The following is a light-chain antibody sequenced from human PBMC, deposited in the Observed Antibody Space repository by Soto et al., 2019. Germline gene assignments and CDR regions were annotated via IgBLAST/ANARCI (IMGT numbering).Light chain of an antibody. CDR3: QHWVDYLWT. CDR1: QSISSW. J-gene: IGKJ1*01. CDR2: KAS. V-gene: IGKV1-5*03. Sequence: DIHLTQSPSTLSASVGDRVTITCRASQSISSWLAWYQQKPGKAPKLLIYKASTLESGVPSRFSGCGSGTEFTLSISSLQPDPFATYFCQHWVDYLWTFGQLTKVEI.